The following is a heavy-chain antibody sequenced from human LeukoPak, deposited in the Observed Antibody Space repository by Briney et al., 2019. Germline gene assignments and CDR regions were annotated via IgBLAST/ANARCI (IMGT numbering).Heavy chain of an antibody. CDR3: ARRYCSTISCLPYDY. CDR2: IYDSGSI. D-gene: IGHD2-2*01. CDR1: GGSISSGDFH. J-gene: IGHJ3*01. V-gene: IGHV4-30-4*01. Sequence: MPSQTLSLTCTASGGSISSGDFHWSWIRQPPGKGLEWIGSIYDSGSIYYNPSLKSRVTISEDTSKNQFSLKLSSVTAADTAVYYCARRYCSTISCLPYDYWGQGTMVTVSS.